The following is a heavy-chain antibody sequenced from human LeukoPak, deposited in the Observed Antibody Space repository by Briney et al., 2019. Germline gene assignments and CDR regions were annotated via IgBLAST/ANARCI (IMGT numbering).Heavy chain of an antibody. J-gene: IGHJ4*02. D-gene: IGHD1-1*01. CDR2: ISSSSSTI. CDR3: ARGPSRTERAHFDS. Sequence: GGSLRLSCAASGFTFSTYEMNWVRQAPGKGLEWVSYISSSSSTIYYADSVKGRFTISRDNAKNSLYLQMNSLRAEDTAVYYCARGPSRTERAHFDSWGQGTLVTVSS. CDR1: GFTFSTYE. V-gene: IGHV3-48*03.